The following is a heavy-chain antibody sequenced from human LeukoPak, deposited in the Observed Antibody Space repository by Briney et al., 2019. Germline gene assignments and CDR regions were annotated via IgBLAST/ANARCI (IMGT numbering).Heavy chain of an antibody. V-gene: IGHV4-59*08. CDR1: GDSISSYY. CDR2: MHYRGTT. CDR3: ARHANYYGSGSYLNWFDP. Sequence: RTSETLSLTCTVSGDSISSYYWSWIRQPPGKGLEWIGYMHYRGTTNHNPSLKSRVTISVDTSKNHFSLKLTSVTAADTAVYYCARHANYYGSGSYLNWFDPWGQGTLVTVSS. D-gene: IGHD3-10*01. J-gene: IGHJ5*02.